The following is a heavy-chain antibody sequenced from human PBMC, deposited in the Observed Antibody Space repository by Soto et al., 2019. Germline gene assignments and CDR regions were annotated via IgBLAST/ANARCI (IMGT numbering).Heavy chain of an antibody. V-gene: IGHV4-30-4*01. Sequence: SETLSLTCTVSGGSIRSDDYYWSWIRQPPGKGLEWIGYIYYTGTTNYNPSLQSRVTISMDTSKNQFSLKLSSLDAADTAGYYCVRDPINTPAYFNSWGQGTPVTVSS. CDR1: GGSIRSDDYY. J-gene: IGHJ4*02. CDR2: IYYTGTT. CDR3: VRDPINTPAYFNS.